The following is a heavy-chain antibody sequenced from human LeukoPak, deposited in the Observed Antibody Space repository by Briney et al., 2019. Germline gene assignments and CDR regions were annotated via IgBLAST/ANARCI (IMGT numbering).Heavy chain of an antibody. Sequence: PGGSLRLSCAASGFTFSDYYMSWIRQAPGKGLEWVSYISSSGSTIYYADSVKGRFTISRDNAKNSLYLQMNSLRAEDTAVYYCVRASLYDLNWFDPWGQGTLVTVSS. V-gene: IGHV3-11*01. CDR3: VRASLYDLNWFDP. D-gene: IGHD3-16*01. CDR1: GFTFSDYY. CDR2: ISSSGSTI. J-gene: IGHJ5*02.